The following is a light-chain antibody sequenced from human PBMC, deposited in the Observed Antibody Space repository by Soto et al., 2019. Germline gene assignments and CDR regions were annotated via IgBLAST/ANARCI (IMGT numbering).Light chain of an antibody. CDR1: QSVSNNF. CDR2: GAS. J-gene: IGKJ1*01. V-gene: IGKV3-20*01. CDR3: QQYATSPPRT. Sequence: EIVLTQSPGTLSFSLGERATLSCRASQSVSNNFLAWYQQKPGQAPRLLIYGASSRATGTPDRFSGSGSGTDFTLTISRLETEDFGVYYCQQYATSPPRTFGQGTKVDIK.